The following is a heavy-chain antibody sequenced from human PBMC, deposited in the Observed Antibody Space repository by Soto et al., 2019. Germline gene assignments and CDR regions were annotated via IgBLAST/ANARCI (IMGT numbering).Heavy chain of an antibody. CDR1: GYTFTSYG. CDR3: ERDWLGATGNWFDP. J-gene: IGHJ5*02. CDR2: ISAYNGNT. Sequence: ASVKVSCKSSGYTFTSYGISWVRQAPGQGLEWMGWISAYNGNTNYAQKLQGRVTMTTDTSTSTAYMELRSLRSEDKAVYYCERDWLGATGNWFDPWGQGNLVTVSS. V-gene: IGHV1-18*04. D-gene: IGHD1-26*01.